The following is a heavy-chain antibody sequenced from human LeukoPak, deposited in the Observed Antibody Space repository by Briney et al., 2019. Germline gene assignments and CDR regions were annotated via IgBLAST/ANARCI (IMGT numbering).Heavy chain of an antibody. J-gene: IGHJ3*02. D-gene: IGHD3-22*01. Sequence: SETLSLTCTVSGGSISSYYWSWIRQPPGKGLEWIGYIYYSGSTNYNPSLKSRVTISVDTSKNQFSLKLSSVTAADTAVYYCARWTNYYDKGGRLFDIWGQGTMVTVSS. CDR3: ARWTNYYDKGGRLFDI. CDR2: IYYSGST. CDR1: GGSISSYY. V-gene: IGHV4-59*12.